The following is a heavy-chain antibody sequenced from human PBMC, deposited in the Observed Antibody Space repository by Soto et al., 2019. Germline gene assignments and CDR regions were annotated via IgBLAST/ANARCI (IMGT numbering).Heavy chain of an antibody. D-gene: IGHD2-15*01. CDR2: MNPNSGNT. J-gene: IGHJ6*02. Sequence: GASVKVSCKASGYTFTSYDINWVRQATGQGLEWMGWMNPNSGNTGYAQKFQGRVTMTRNTSISTAYMELSSLRSEDTAVYYCARAHTTLGYCSGGSCYPPLNYYGMDAWGQGTTVTVSS. V-gene: IGHV1-8*01. CDR3: ARAHTTLGYCSGGSCYPPLNYYGMDA. CDR1: GYTFTSYD.